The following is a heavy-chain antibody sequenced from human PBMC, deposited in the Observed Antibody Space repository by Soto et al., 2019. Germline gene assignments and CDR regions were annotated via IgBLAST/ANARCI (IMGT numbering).Heavy chain of an antibody. J-gene: IGHJ6*02. D-gene: IGHD5-12*01. CDR3: ARGRRVATIYYYYYGMDV. CDR2: INHSGST. CDR1: GGSFSGYY. Sequence: ASETLSLTCAVYGGSFSGYYWSWIRQPPGKGLEWIGEINHSGSTNYNPSLKSRVTISVDTSKNQFSLKLSSVTAADTAVYYCARGRRVATIYYYYYGMDVWGQGTTVTVSS. V-gene: IGHV4-34*01.